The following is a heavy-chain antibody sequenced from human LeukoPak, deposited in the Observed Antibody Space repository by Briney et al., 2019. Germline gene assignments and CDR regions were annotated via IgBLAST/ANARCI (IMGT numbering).Heavy chain of an antibody. Sequence: KPGGSLRLSCAASGFTFSSYSMNWVRQAPGKGLEWVSSISSSSNHIYYTDSVKGRFTISRDNAKNSLYLQMNSLRAEDTAVYYCAKSSNSGWYYFDYWGQGTLVTVSS. V-gene: IGHV3-21*01. D-gene: IGHD6-19*01. CDR1: GFTFSSYS. J-gene: IGHJ4*02. CDR2: ISSSSNHI. CDR3: AKSSNSGWYYFDY.